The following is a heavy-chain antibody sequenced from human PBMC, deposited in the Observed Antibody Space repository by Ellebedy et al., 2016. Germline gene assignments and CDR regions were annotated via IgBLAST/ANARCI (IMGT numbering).Heavy chain of an antibody. CDR3: ARDWVKDGMDV. CDR1: GGTFSSYA. V-gene: IGHV1-69*04. Sequence: ASVKVSCKASGGTFSSYAISWVRQAPGQGLEWMGRIIPILGIANYAQKFQGRVTITADKSTSTAYMELSSLRSEDTAVYYCARDWVKDGMDVWGQGTTVTVSS. CDR2: IIPILGIA. J-gene: IGHJ6*02. D-gene: IGHD2-21*01.